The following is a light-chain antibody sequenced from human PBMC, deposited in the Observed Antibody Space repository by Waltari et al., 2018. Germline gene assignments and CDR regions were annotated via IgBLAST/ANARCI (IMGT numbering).Light chain of an antibody. Sequence: DIQMTPSPSTVSASVGDRVTITCRASQSISRCLAWYQQKPGKAPKLLIYEASTLETSVPSRFSGSRSGTEFTLTISSLQPDDFATYYCQQYDTYSWTFGQGTKVEIK. CDR1: QSISRC. J-gene: IGKJ1*01. V-gene: IGKV1-5*03. CDR2: EAS. CDR3: QQYDTYSWT.